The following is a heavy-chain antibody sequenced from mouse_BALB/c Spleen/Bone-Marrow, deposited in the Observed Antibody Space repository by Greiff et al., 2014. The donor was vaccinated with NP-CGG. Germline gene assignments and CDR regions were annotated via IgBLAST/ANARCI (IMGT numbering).Heavy chain of an antibody. V-gene: IGHV1-5*01. J-gene: IGHJ2*01. CDR3: TTLARNNFDY. Sequence: DVHLVESGTVLARPGAAVKMSCKASGYTFSNYWMHWIKQRPGQGLEWIGTIHPGNSDTTYNQKFKGKAKLTAVTSTSTAYMELSSLTNEGSAVYYCTTLARNNFDYWGQGTTLTVSS. D-gene: IGHD3-1*01. CDR2: IHPGNSDT. CDR1: GYTFSNYW.